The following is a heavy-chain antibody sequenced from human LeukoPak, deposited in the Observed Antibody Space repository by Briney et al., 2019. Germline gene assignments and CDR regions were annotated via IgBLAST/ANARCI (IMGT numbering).Heavy chain of an antibody. CDR1: GFDFSNQA. V-gene: IGHV3-23*01. D-gene: IGHD3-10*01. CDR2: ISGSGGST. Sequence: PGGSLRLSCAASGFDFSNQAMSWVRQAPGKGLEWVSAISGSGGSTYYADSVKGRFTISRDNAKNSLYLQMNSLRAEDTAVYYCARDGAITMVRGVTTPWYYYYGMDVWGQGTTVTVSS. J-gene: IGHJ6*02. CDR3: ARDGAITMVRGVTTPWYYYYGMDV.